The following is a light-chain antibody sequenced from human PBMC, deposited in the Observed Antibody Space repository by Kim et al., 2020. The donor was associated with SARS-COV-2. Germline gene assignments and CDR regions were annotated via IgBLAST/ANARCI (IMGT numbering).Light chain of an antibody. J-gene: IGKJ2*01. CDR1: QSVSSSY. Sequence: LSPGGRATLSCRASQSVSSSYLAWYQQKPGQAPRLLIYGASSRATGIPDRFSGSGSGTDFTLTISRLEPEDFAVYYCQQYGSSPQTFGQGTKLEI. CDR3: QQYGSSPQT. CDR2: GAS. V-gene: IGKV3-20*01.